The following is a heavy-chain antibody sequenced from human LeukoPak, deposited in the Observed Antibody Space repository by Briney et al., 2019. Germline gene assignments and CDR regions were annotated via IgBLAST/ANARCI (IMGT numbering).Heavy chain of an antibody. CDR2: IYYSGST. CDR1: GGSFSGYY. Sequence: SETLSLTCAVYGGSFSGYYWSWIRQPPGKGLEWIGYIYYSGSTNYNPSLKSRVTISVDTSKNQFSLKQSSVTAADTAVYYCATTLAAAGQNWFDPWGQGTLVTVSS. D-gene: IGHD6-13*01. CDR3: ATTLAAAGQNWFDP. J-gene: IGHJ5*02. V-gene: IGHV4-59*01.